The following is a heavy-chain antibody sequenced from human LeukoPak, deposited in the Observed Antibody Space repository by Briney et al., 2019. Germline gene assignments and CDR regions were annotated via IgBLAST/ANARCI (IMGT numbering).Heavy chain of an antibody. V-gene: IGHV4-59*01. CDR3: ARVGSDDYGDYYLHY. D-gene: IGHD4-17*01. CDR1: GGSISSYY. Sequence: SETLSLTCTVSGGSISSYYWSWIRQPPGKGLEWIGYIYYSGSTNYNPSLKSRVTISVDTSKNQFSLKLSSVTAADTAVYYCARVGSDDYGDYYLHYWRQRTLLPVS. CDR2: IYYSGST. J-gene: IGHJ4*02.